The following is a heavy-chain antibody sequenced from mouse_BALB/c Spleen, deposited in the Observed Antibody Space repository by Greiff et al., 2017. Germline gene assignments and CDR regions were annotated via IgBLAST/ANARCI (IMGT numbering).Heavy chain of an antibody. D-gene: IGHD2-1*01. V-gene: IGHV2-6-7*01. CDR2: IWGDGST. Sequence: VQVVESGPGLVAPSQSLSITCTVSGFSLTGYGVNWVRQPPGKGLEWLGMIWGDGSTDYNSALKSRLSISKDNSKSQVFLKMNSLQTDDTARYYCARHGNYYYFDYWGQGTTLTVSS. CDR1: GFSLTGYG. CDR3: ARHGNYYYFDY. J-gene: IGHJ2*01.